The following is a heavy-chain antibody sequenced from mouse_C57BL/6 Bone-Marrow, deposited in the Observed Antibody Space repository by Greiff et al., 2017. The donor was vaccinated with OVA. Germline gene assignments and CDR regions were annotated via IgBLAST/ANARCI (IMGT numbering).Heavy chain of an antibody. Sequence: QVQLQQPGTELAKPGASVKLSCKASGYTFTSYWMHWVKQRPGQGLEWIGNINPSNGGTNYNEKFKSKATLTVDKSSSTAYMQLSSLTSEDSAVYYCARSPYGNYFYYAMDYWGQGTSVTVSS. V-gene: IGHV1-53*01. CDR3: ARSPYGNYFYYAMDY. CDR2: INPSNGGT. CDR1: GYTFTSYW. J-gene: IGHJ4*01. D-gene: IGHD2-1*01.